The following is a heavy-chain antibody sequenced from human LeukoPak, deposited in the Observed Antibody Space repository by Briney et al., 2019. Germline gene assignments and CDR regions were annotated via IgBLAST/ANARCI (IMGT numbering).Heavy chain of an antibody. Sequence: ASVKVSCKASGYSFTSYAMNWVRQAPGQGLEWMGWINTNTGNPTYAQGFTGRFVFSLDTSVSTAYLQISSLKAGDTAVYYCARAPTYYSNHDASWFDPWGQGTLVTVSS. J-gene: IGHJ5*02. CDR1: GYSFTSYA. CDR3: ARAPTYYSNHDASWFDP. D-gene: IGHD4-11*01. V-gene: IGHV7-4-1*02. CDR2: INTNTGNP.